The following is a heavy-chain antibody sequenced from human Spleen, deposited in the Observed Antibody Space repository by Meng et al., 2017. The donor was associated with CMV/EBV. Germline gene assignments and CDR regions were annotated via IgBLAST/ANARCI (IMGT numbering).Heavy chain of an antibody. J-gene: IGHJ4*02. CDR1: GFTFSAYV. CDR3: ARDEATAGTAIDY. CDR2: INWNGDHT. V-gene: IGHV3-20*04. D-gene: IGHD6-13*01. Sequence: GGSLRLSCTGSGFTFSAYVMSWVRQAPGKGLEWVSGINWNGDHTSYADSVKGRFTISRDNAKNSLYLQMNSLRADDTALYYCARDEATAGTAIDYWGQGTLVTVSS.